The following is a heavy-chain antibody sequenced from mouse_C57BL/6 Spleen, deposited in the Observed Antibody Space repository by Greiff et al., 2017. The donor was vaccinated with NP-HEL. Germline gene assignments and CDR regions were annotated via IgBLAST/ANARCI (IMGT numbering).Heavy chain of an antibody. J-gene: IGHJ2*01. CDR3: ARRRNWEFDY. Sequence: QVQLQQSGAELVRPGASVKLSCKASGYTFTDYYINWVKQRPGQGLEWIARIYPGSGNTYYNEKFKGKVTLTAEKSSSTAYMQLSSLTSEDSAVYFCARRRNWEFDYWGQGTTLTVSS. CDR2: IYPGSGNT. D-gene: IGHD4-1*01. V-gene: IGHV1-76*01. CDR1: GYTFTDYY.